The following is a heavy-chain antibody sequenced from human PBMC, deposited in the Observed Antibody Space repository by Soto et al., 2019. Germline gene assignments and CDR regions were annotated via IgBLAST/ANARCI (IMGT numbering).Heavy chain of an antibody. CDR2: IKSKTDGGTT. CDR3: TTKGLRYCSGGSCYVDY. D-gene: IGHD2-15*01. V-gene: IGHV3-15*01. J-gene: IGHJ4*02. CDR1: GFTFSNAW. Sequence: GGSLRLSCAASGFTFSNAWMSWVRQAPGKGLEWVGRIKSKTDGGTTDYAAPVKGRFTISRDGSKNTLYLQMNSLKTEDTAVYYCTTKGLRYCSGGSCYVDYWGQGTLVTVS.